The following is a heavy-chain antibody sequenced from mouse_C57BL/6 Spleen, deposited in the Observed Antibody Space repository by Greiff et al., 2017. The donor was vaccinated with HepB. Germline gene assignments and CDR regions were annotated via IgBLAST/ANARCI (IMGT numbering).Heavy chain of an antibody. J-gene: IGHJ3*01. D-gene: IGHD1-2*01. CDR2: IDPSDSYT. CDR3: ARKDYYGVGAY. CDR1: GYTFTSYW. V-gene: IGHV1-50*01. Sequence: QVQLQQPGAELVKPGASVKLSCKASGYTFTSYWMQWVKQRPGQGLEWIGEIDPSDSYTNYNQKFKGKATLTVDTSSSTAYMQLSSLTSEDSAVYYCARKDYYGVGAYWGQGTLVTVSA.